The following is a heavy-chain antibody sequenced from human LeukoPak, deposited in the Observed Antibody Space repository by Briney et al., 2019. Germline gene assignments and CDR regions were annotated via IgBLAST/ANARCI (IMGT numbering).Heavy chain of an antibody. Sequence: PSETLSLTCTVSGGSISSGGYYWSWIRQHPGKGLEWMGYIDYSGSTYYNPSLKSRVTISRDTSKNQFSLKLSSVIAADTAVYYCARGLYSIVDYWGQGTLVTVSS. D-gene: IGHD2-8*01. V-gene: IGHV4-31*03. CDR1: GGSISSGGYY. CDR3: ARGLYSIVDY. CDR2: IDYSGST. J-gene: IGHJ4*02.